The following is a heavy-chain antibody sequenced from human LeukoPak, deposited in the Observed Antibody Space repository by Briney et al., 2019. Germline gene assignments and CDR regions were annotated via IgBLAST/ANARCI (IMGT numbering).Heavy chain of an antibody. CDR2: ISSSSSTI. CDR3: ARANTPYYDFWSGYRHGAFDI. D-gene: IGHD3-3*01. J-gene: IGHJ3*02. V-gene: IGHV3-48*01. CDR1: GFTFSSYS. Sequence: GGSLRLSCAASGFTFSSYSMNWVRQAPGKGREWVSYISSSSSTIYYADSVKGRFTISRDNAKNSLYLQMNRLRAEDTAVYYCARANTPYYDFWSGYRHGAFDIWGQGTMVTVSS.